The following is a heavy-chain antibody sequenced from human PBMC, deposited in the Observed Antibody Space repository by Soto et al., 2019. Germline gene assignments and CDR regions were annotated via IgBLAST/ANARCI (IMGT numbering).Heavy chain of an antibody. Sequence: PSETLSLTCTVSGGSISSSSYYWGWIRQPPGKGLEWIGSIYYSGSTYYNPSLKSRVTISVDTSKNQFSLKLSSVTAADTAVYYCARLSPTTVVAYNWFEPWGQGTLVTVSS. CDR1: GGSISSSSYY. V-gene: IGHV4-39*01. D-gene: IGHD4-17*01. CDR2: IYYSGST. J-gene: IGHJ5*02. CDR3: ARLSPTTVVAYNWFEP.